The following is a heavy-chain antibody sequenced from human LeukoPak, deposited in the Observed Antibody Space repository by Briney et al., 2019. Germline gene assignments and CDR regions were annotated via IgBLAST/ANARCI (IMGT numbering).Heavy chain of an antibody. J-gene: IGHJ4*02. CDR1: GYTFTGYY. CDR2: INPNSGGT. D-gene: IGHD1-26*01. Sequence: ASVKVSCKASGYTFTGYYMHWVRQATGQGLAWMGWINPNSGGTNYAQKFQGWVTMTRDTSISTAYMELSRLRSDDTAVYYCAKHLWELLWSPDYWGQGTLVTVSS. CDR3: AKHLWELLWSPDY. V-gene: IGHV1-2*04.